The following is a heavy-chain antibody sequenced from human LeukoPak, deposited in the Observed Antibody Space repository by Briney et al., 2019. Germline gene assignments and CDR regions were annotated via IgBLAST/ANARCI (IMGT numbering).Heavy chain of an antibody. V-gene: IGHV1-2*02. CDR1: GYTFTGYY. CDR3: ARGSSSWQTFDY. J-gene: IGHJ4*02. CDR2: INPNSGGT. D-gene: IGHD6-13*01. Sequence: ASVKVSCTASGYTFTGYYMHWVRQAPGQGLEWMGWINPNSGGTNYAQKFQGRVTMTRDTSISTAYMELSRLRSDDTAVYYCARGSSSWQTFDYWGQGTLVTVSS.